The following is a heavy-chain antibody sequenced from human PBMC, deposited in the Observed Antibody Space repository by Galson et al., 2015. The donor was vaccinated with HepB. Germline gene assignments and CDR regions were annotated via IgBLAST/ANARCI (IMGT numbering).Heavy chain of an antibody. D-gene: IGHD5-12*01. J-gene: IGHJ4*02. CDR3: ARPGRGFGGYDTDYYFAS. Sequence: SVKVSCKVSGGTFSTYEVNWVRQGPGQGLEWMGGTIPIFGEARYAPKFQGRVTITADESTSTAYVELSNLTPADTAIYYCARPGRGFGGYDTDYYFASWGRGTLVTVSS. CDR2: TIPIFGEA. V-gene: IGHV1-69*13. CDR1: GGTFSTYE.